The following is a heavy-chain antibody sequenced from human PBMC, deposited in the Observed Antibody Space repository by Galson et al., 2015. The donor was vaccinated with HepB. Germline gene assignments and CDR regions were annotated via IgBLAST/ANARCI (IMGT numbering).Heavy chain of an antibody. CDR1: GFTFSDYY. CDR3: ARDRGYSGYDWDYHYFDY. D-gene: IGHD5-12*01. J-gene: IGHJ4*02. V-gene: IGHV3-11*06. Sequence: SLRLSCAASGFTFSDYYMSWIRQAPGKGLEWVSYISSSSSYTNYADSVKGRFTISRDNAKNSLYLQMNSLRAEDTAVYYCARDRGYSGYDWDYHYFDYWGQGTLVTVSS. CDR2: ISSSSSYT.